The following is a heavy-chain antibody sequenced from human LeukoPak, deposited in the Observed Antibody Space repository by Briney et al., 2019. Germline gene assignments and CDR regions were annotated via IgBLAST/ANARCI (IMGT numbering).Heavy chain of an antibody. J-gene: IGHJ4*02. Sequence: GASVKVSCKVSGYTFTSYGLTWLRQAPGQGLEWMGWISAYNGNTNYAQKLQGRVTMTTDTSTSTAYMELRSLRSDDTAVYYCARDGYNSFDYWGQGTLVTVSS. CDR2: ISAYNGNT. CDR1: GYTFTSYG. V-gene: IGHV1-18*01. CDR3: ARDGYNSFDY. D-gene: IGHD5-24*01.